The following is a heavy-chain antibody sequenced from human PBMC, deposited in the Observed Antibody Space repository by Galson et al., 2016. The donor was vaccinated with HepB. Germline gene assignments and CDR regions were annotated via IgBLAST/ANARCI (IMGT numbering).Heavy chain of an antibody. CDR2: IDAGNGNT. D-gene: IGHD3-22*01. J-gene: IGHJ6*02. CDR1: GYTFTSFA. Sequence: SVKVSCKASGYTFTSFAVHWVRQAPGQRLEWMGWIDAGNGNTKYSQNFQGRVTITRDTSASTAYMQLSSLRSEDTAVYYCARDLPSSPVSPMMPYFYYGMDVWGQGTTVTVSS. CDR3: ARDLPSSPVSPMMPYFYYGMDV. V-gene: IGHV1-3*01.